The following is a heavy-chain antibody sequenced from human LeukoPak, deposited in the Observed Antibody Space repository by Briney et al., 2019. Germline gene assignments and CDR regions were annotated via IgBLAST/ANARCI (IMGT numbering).Heavy chain of an antibody. CDR1: GFPFSSYW. CDR3: ARVGYYYHY. CDR2: IKQDGSEK. Sequence: GGALELSCAASGFPFSSYWMSWGRQAPGKGLEGVATIKQDGSEKYFVDSVKGRFTISRDNAKNSLYLQMNSLRAEDTALYYCARVGYYYHYWGQGTLVTVSS. J-gene: IGHJ4*02. D-gene: IGHD3-22*01. V-gene: IGHV3-7*01.